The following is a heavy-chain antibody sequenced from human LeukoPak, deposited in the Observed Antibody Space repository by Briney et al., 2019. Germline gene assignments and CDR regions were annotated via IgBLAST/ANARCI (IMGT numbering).Heavy chain of an antibody. CDR1: GFTFSSYS. V-gene: IGHV3-21*01. CDR3: ARDHCSSTSCYPS. D-gene: IGHD2-2*01. Sequence: GSLRLSCAASGFTFSSYSMNWVRQAPGKGLEWVSSISSSSSYIYYADSVKGRFTISRDNAKNSLYLQMNSLRAEDTAVYYCARDHCSSTSCYPSWGQGTLVTVSS. CDR2: ISSSSSYI. J-gene: IGHJ5*02.